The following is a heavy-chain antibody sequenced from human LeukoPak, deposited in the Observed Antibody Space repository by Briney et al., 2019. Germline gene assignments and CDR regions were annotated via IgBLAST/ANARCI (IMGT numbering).Heavy chain of an antibody. Sequence: PGGSLRLSCAASGFTFSSYAMSWVRQAPGKGLEWVSAISGSGGSTYYADSVKGRFTISRDNSKSTLYLQMNSLRAEDTAVYYCARDPTVATIEGTFDYWGQGTLVTVSS. J-gene: IGHJ4*02. V-gene: IGHV3-23*01. D-gene: IGHD5-12*01. CDR1: GFTFSSYA. CDR2: ISGSGGST. CDR3: ARDPTVATIEGTFDY.